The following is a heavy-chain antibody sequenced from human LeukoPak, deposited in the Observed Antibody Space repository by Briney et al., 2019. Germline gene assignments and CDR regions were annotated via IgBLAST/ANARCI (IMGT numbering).Heavy chain of an antibody. CDR1: GYTFTSYG. D-gene: IGHD2-15*01. CDR3: AREDGVAATSDYYGMDV. CDR2: ISAYNGNT. J-gene: IGHJ6*02. V-gene: IGHV1-18*01. Sequence: ASVKVSCKASGYTFTSYGISWVRQAPGQGLEWMGWISAYNGNTNYAQKLQGRVTMTTDTSTSTAYMELRSLRSDDTAVYYCAREDGVAATSDYYGMDVWGQGTTVTVSS.